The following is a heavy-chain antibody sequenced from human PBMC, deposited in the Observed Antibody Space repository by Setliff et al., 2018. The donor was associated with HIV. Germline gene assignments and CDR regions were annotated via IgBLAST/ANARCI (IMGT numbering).Heavy chain of an antibody. Sequence: LRLSCVASGFTLSRCWMSWVRQAPGKGLEWVGNIKQDGSEKNYVDSVMGRFTISRDNAKNTLYLQMNSLTADDTAMYYCACPKEGYSGSGGAFQIWGQGTMVT. V-gene: IGHV3-7*01. CDR2: IKQDGSEK. D-gene: IGHD3-10*01. J-gene: IGHJ3*02. CDR1: GFTLSRCW. CDR3: ACPKEGYSGSGGAFQI.